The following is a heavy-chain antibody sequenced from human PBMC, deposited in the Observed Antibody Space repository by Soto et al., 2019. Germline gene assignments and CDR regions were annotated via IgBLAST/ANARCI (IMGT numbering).Heavy chain of an antibody. CDR1: GFTFSSYA. D-gene: IGHD3-10*01. Sequence: EVQLLESGGGLVQPGGSLRLSCAASGFTFSSYAMSWVRQAPGKGLEWVSAIRGGGGSTYDADSVKGRFTISRDNSKNTLYLQMNSLRAEDTAVYYCARPQYYYGSGSYYGTYYYYGMDVWGQGTTVTVSS. V-gene: IGHV3-23*01. J-gene: IGHJ6*02. CDR2: IRGGGGST. CDR3: ARPQYYYGSGSYYGTYYYYGMDV.